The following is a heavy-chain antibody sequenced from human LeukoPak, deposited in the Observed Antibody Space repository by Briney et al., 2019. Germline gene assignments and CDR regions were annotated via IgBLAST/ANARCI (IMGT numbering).Heavy chain of an antibody. V-gene: IGHV3-11*04. Sequence: GGSLRLSCAASGFTFSDYYMSWIRQAPGKGLEWVSYISSSGSTIYYADSVKGRFTISRDNAKNSLYLQMNSLRAEDTAVYYCARELGVVPAAIRESGVAFDIWGQGTMVTVSS. D-gene: IGHD2-2*01. CDR3: ARELGVVPAAIRESGVAFDI. CDR1: GFTFSDYY. J-gene: IGHJ3*02. CDR2: ISSSGSTI.